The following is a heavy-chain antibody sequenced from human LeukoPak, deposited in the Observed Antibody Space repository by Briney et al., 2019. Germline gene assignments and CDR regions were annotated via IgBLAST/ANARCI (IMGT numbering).Heavy chain of an antibody. CDR2: ISSDGVEK. J-gene: IGHJ6*03. Sequence: GGSLRLSCEASGFTFSHYGIHWVRQTPGKGLEWVAAISSDGVEKHYADSVKGRFTISRDNSKSTLYLQMNSLRAEDTALYYCAREGHYDILTGYSPVEYYFYYMDVWGKETTVTVSS. V-gene: IGHV3-30*04. CDR1: GFTFSHYG. CDR3: AREGHYDILTGYSPVEYYFYYMDV. D-gene: IGHD3-9*01.